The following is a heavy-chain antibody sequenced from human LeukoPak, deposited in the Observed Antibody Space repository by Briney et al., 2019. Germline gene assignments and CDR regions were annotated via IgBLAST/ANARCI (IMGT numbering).Heavy chain of an antibody. CDR2: ISGSGDNT. Sequence: PGGSLRLSCAASGFSFSSYAMNWVRQAPGKGLVWVSAISGSGDNTYYADSVKGRFTISRDNSNSTLYLQMNSLRVDDTAVYYCARDWYNSLNYFDYWGQGSLVTVSS. D-gene: IGHD1-1*01. J-gene: IGHJ4*02. V-gene: IGHV3-23*01. CDR3: ARDWYNSLNYFDY. CDR1: GFSFSSYA.